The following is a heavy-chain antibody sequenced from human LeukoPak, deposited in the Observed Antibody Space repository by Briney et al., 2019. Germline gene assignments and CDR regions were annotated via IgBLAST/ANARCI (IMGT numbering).Heavy chain of an antibody. Sequence: GGSLRLSCAASGFTFTSYWMGWVRQAPGKGLEWVAHIKGDGSDKEYVDSVKGRFTISRDNAKNSLYLQMNSLRAEDTAVYYCAKDREGTTFDNWGQGTLVTVSS. J-gene: IGHJ4*02. CDR3: AKDREGTTFDN. D-gene: IGHD1-7*01. V-gene: IGHV3-7*01. CDR2: IKGDGSDK. CDR1: GFTFTSYW.